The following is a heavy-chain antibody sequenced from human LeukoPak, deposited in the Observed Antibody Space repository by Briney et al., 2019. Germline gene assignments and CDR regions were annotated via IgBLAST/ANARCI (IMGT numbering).Heavy chain of an antibody. Sequence: GGSLRLSCVASGFSLSSYEMNWARQAPGKELEWVSYISSSGSIIYYADSVKGRFTISRDNAKNSLYLQMNSLRVEDTAVYYCARDRKYTYGYYFDYWGQGALVTVSS. CDR3: ARDRKYTYGYYFDY. CDR1: GFSLSSYE. D-gene: IGHD5-18*01. CDR2: ISSSGSII. V-gene: IGHV3-48*03. J-gene: IGHJ4*02.